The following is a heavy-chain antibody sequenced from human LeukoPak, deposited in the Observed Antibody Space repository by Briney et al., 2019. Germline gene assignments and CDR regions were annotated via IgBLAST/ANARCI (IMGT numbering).Heavy chain of an antibody. CDR1: GFTFSSYS. D-gene: IGHD2-21*02. CDR3: AKNHAYCGGDCYSGSYYYYYYGMDV. V-gene: IGHV3-21*01. Sequence: GGSLRLSCAASGFTFSSYSMNWVRQAPGKGLEWVSSISSSSSYIYYADSVKGRFTISRDNAKNSLYLQMNSLRAEDTAVYYCAKNHAYCGGDCYSGSYYYYYYGMDVWGQGTTVTVSS. J-gene: IGHJ6*02. CDR2: ISSSSSYI.